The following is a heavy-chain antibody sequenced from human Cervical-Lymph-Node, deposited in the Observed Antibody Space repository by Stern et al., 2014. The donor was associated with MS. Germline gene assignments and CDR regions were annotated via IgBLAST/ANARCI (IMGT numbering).Heavy chain of an antibody. J-gene: IGHJ5*02. D-gene: IGHD5-18*01. Sequence: LQLQESGGDLVQPGGSLRLSCTASGFTFSTYWMHWVRQAPGKGLVWVSRINGNGSRTTYADSVKGRITMSSGNDKNTLYGQMNSLRVEDTAVYCCARAHVDTWDWFDPWGQGTLVTVSS. CDR3: ARAHVDTWDWFDP. CDR1: GFTFSTYW. V-gene: IGHV3-74*01. CDR2: INGNGSRT.